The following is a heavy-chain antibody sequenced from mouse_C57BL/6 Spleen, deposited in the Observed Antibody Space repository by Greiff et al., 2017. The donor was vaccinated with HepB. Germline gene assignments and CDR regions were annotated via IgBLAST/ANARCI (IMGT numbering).Heavy chain of an antibody. CDR2: IYPRSGNT. V-gene: IGHV1-81*01. CDR1: GYTFTSYG. Sequence: VQGVESGAELARPGASVKLSCKASGYTFTSYGISWVKQRTGQGLEWIGEIYPRSGNTYYNEKFKGKATLTADKSSSTAYMELRSLTSEDSAVYFCAREVANWDAFDYWGQGTTLTVSS. D-gene: IGHD4-1*01. CDR3: AREVANWDAFDY. J-gene: IGHJ2*01.